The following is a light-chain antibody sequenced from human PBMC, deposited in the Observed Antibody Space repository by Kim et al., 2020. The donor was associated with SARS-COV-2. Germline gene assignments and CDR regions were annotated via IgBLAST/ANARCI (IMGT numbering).Light chain of an antibody. CDR1: KLGDKY. Sequence: ELTQPPSVSVSPGQTASITCSGDKLGDKYACWYQQKPGQSPVLVIYQDSKRPSGIPERFSGSNSGNTATLTISGTQAMDEADYYCQAWDSSAVVFGGGTQLTVL. J-gene: IGLJ2*01. V-gene: IGLV3-1*01. CDR2: QDS. CDR3: QAWDSSAVV.